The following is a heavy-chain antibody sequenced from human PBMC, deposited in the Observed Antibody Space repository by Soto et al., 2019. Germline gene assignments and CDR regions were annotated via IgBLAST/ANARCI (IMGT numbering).Heavy chain of an antibody. CDR1: GGSISSSSYY. D-gene: IGHD2-2*02. CDR2: IYYSGST. J-gene: IGHJ5*02. V-gene: IGHV4-39*01. Sequence: PSETLSLTCTVSGGSISSSSYYWGWIRQPPGKGLEWIGSIYYSGSTYYNPSLKSRVTISVDTSKNQFSLKLSSVTAADTAVYYCARRCNLGYCSSTSCYTGVSWFDPWGQGTLVTVS. CDR3: ARRCNLGYCSSTSCYTGVSWFDP.